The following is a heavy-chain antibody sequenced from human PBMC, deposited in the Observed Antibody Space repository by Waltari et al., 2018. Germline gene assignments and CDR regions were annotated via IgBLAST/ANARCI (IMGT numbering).Heavy chain of an antibody. V-gene: IGHV3-21*01. CDR3: ARGFWFATVSTFTWFDP. CDR1: DFTFRSYS. Sequence: EEQLVESGGGLVKPGGSVSLACAASDFTFRSYSLHWVRQAPGKGLEWVASISSTSHYIYYADSVKGRFTISRDNAKNSLYLQMNSLRAEDTAVYYCARGFWFATVSTFTWFDPWGQGTLVTVSS. J-gene: IGHJ5*02. D-gene: IGHD4-17*01. CDR2: ISSTSHYI.